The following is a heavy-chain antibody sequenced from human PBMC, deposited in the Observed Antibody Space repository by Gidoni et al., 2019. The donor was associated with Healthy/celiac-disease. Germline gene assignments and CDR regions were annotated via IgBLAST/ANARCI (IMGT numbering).Heavy chain of an antibody. V-gene: IGHV3-33*01. CDR1: GFTFSSYG. D-gene: IGHD6-13*01. CDR3: ARAPIAAAAFDY. J-gene: IGHJ4*02. Sequence: QVQLVESGGGVVQPGRSLRLSCAASGFTFSSYGMHWVRQAPGKGLEWVAVIWYDGSNKYYADSVKGRFTISRDNSKNTLYLQMNSLRAEDTAVYYCARAPIAAAAFDYWGQGTLVTVSS. CDR2: IWYDGSNK.